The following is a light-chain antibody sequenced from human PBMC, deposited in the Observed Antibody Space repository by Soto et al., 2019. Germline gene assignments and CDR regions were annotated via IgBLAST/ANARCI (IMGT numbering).Light chain of an antibody. Sequence: EIQITQSPSSVSASVGDRVTVTCRASQNVSTWLTWYQQTPGKAPNLLIYGASTLQRGVPSRFSGSGSGTEFTLTISSLQPEDFAIYFCQQGSRFPFTFGPGTRVDFK. CDR3: QQGSRFPFT. J-gene: IGKJ3*01. CDR1: QNVSTW. CDR2: GAS. V-gene: IGKV1-12*01.